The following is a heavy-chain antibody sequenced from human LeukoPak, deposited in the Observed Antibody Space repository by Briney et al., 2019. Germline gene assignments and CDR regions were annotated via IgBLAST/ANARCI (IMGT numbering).Heavy chain of an antibody. D-gene: IGHD3-10*01. CDR3: ANDMAGCNYYGSGSYYFCLDY. V-gene: IGHV3-23*01. CDR1: GFTFSSYA. CDR2: ISGSGGST. J-gene: IGHJ4*02. Sequence: GGSLRLSCAASGFTFSSYAMSWVRQAPGKGLEWVSAISGSGGSTYYADSVKGRFTISRDNSKNTLYLQMNSLRAEDTAVYYCANDMAGCNYYGSGSYYFCLDYWGQGILVTVSS.